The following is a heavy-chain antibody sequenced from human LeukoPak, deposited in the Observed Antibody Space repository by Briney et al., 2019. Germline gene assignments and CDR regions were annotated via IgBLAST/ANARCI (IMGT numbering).Heavy chain of an antibody. V-gene: IGHV4-59*01. D-gene: IGHD3-22*01. CDR2: IYYSGST. J-gene: IGHJ3*02. Sequence: PSETLSLTCTVSGGSISSYYWSWIRQPPGKGPEWIGYIYYSGSTNYNPSLKSRVTISVDTSKNQFSLKLSSVTAADTAVYYCARATYYYDSSGYWADAFDIWGQGTMVTVSS. CDR3: ARATYYYDSSGYWADAFDI. CDR1: GGSISSYY.